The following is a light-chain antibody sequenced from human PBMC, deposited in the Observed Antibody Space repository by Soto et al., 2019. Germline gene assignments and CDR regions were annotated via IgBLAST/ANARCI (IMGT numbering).Light chain of an antibody. V-gene: IGLV3-1*01. Sequence: SYELTQPPSVSVSPGQTASITRSGDKLGDKYACWYQQKPGQSPVLVIYQDIKRPSGIPERFSGSNSGNTATLTISGTQAMDEADYYCQAWDSSTNYVFGTGTKVTVL. CDR2: QDI. CDR3: QAWDSSTNYV. CDR1: KLGDKY. J-gene: IGLJ1*01.